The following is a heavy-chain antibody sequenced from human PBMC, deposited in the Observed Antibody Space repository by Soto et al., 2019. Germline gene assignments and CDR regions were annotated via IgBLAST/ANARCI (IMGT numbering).Heavy chain of an antibody. CDR1: GGGVYSDGYY. Sequence: SETLSLTCTVSGGGVYSDGYYWGWIRQSPGKGLEWIGNIYFSGNTYYNPSLKSRVTISIDRSKNQFSLKLTSVTAADTAVYYCARRSGGRCYNYWGRGTLVTVS. V-gene: IGHV4-39*01. D-gene: IGHD2-15*01. CDR2: IYFSGNT. CDR3: ARRSGGRCYNY. J-gene: IGHJ4*02.